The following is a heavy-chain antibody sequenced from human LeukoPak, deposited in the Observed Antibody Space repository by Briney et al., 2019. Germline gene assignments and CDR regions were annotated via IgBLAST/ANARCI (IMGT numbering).Heavy chain of an antibody. J-gene: IGHJ3*02. D-gene: IGHD5-12*01. Sequence: PGGSLRLSCAASGFTFSSYWMSWVRQAPGKGLEWVANIKQDGSEKYYVDSVKGRFTISRDNAKNSLYLQMNSLRAEDTAVYYCARGYSGYFNAFDIWGQGTMVTVSS. V-gene: IGHV3-7*01. CDR3: ARGYSGYFNAFDI. CDR2: IKQDGSEK. CDR1: GFTFSSYW.